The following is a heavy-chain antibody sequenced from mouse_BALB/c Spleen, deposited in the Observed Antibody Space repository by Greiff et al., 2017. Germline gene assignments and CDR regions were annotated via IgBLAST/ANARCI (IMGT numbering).Heavy chain of an antibody. CDR1: GFTFTAYY. J-gene: IGHJ2*01. CDR2: IRNKANGYTT. D-gene: IGHD1-1*01. V-gene: IGHV7-3*02. Sequence: EVKLMESGGGLVQPGGSLRLSCATSGFTFTAYYMSWVRQPPGKALEWLGFIRNKANGYTTEYSASVKGRFTISRDNSQSILYLQMNTLRAEDSATYYCARDRGFITTVVAPFDYWGQGTTLTVSS. CDR3: ARDRGFITTVVAPFDY.